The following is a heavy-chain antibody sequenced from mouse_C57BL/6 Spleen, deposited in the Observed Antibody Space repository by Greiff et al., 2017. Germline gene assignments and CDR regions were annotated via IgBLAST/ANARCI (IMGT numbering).Heavy chain of an antibody. V-gene: IGHV1-81*01. CDR2: IYPRSGNT. J-gene: IGHJ3*01. CDR1: GYTFTSYG. CDR3: ARRYDYDEAWFAY. Sequence: QVQLKESGAELARPGASVKLSCKASGYTFTSYGISWVKQRTGQGLEWIGEIYPRSGNTYYNEKFKGKAKLTADKSSSTAYMELRSLTSEDSAVYFCARRYDYDEAWFAYWGQGTLVTVSA. D-gene: IGHD2-4*01.